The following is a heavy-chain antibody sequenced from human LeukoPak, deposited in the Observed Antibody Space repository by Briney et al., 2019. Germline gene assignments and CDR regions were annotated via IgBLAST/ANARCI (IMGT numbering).Heavy chain of an antibody. CDR2: IYWDDDK. J-gene: IGHJ4*02. CDR3: AHSLLITMVRGVTFDY. Sequence: ASGPTLVNPTQTLTLTCTFSGFSLSTSGVGVGWIRQPPGKALEWLALIYWDDDKRYSPSLKSRLTITKDTSKNQVVLTMTNMDPVDAATYYCAHSLLITMVRGVTFDYWGQGTLVTVSS. V-gene: IGHV2-5*02. CDR1: GFSLSTSGVG. D-gene: IGHD3-10*01.